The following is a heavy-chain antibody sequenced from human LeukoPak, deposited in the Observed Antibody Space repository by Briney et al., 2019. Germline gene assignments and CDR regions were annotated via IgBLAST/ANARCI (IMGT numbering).Heavy chain of an antibody. J-gene: IGHJ3*02. CDR2: IKADGSVK. CDR1: EFTFSTFW. CDR3: VRDSDYQRNSGGLYAHYDALDI. Sequence: PGGSLRLSCAASEFTFSTFWMSWVRQAPGKGVEWVANIKADGSVKHYVDPVEGRFSISRDNARSSLYLQMNSLRAEDTAVYYCVRDSDYQRNSGGLYAHYDALDIWGHGTMVTVSS. V-gene: IGHV3-7*01. D-gene: IGHD2-21*01.